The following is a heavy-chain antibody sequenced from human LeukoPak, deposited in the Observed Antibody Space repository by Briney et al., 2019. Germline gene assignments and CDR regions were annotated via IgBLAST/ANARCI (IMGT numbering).Heavy chain of an antibody. D-gene: IGHD1-26*01. CDR3: ARDRGIVGASWFDP. J-gene: IGHJ5*02. V-gene: IGHV4-4*07. CDR2: IYTSGST. CDR1: GGSISSYY. Sequence: SETLSLTCTVSGGSISSYYWSWIRQPAGKGLEWIGRIYTSGSTNYNPSLKSRVTMSVDTSKNQFSLKLSSVTAADTAVYYCARDRGIVGASWFDPWGQGTLVTVSS.